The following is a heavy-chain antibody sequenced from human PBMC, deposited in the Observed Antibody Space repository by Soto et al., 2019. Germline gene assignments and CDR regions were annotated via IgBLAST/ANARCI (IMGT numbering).Heavy chain of an antibody. CDR1: GFTFSSYD. Sequence: GGSLRLSCAASGFTFSSYDMHWVRQATGKGLEWVSAIGTAGDTYYPGSVKGRFTISRENAKNSLYLQMNSLRAGDTAVYYCARAIFGVDPGGYYYYMDVWGKGTTVTVSS. CDR3: ARAIFGVDPGGYYYYMDV. V-gene: IGHV3-13*01. D-gene: IGHD3-3*01. J-gene: IGHJ6*03. CDR2: IGTAGDT.